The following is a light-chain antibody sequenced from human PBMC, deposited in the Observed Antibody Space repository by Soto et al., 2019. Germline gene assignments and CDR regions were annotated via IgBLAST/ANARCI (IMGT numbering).Light chain of an antibody. V-gene: IGKV3-20*01. J-gene: IGKJ1*01. CDR1: QSVSSY. CDR2: GAS. Sequence: EIVLTQSPGTLSLSPGERATLSCRASQSVSSYLAWYQQKPGQAPRLLIYGASSWDTGIPDRFSGSGSGTDFTLTISRLEPEDFAVYYCQQYGRPSRTFGQGTKVEIK. CDR3: QQYGRPSRT.